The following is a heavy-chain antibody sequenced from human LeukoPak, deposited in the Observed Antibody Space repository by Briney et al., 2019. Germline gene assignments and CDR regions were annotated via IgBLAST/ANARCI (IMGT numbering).Heavy chain of an antibody. CDR1: GGSFSGYY. J-gene: IGHJ4*02. Sequence: SETLSLTCAVYGGSFSGYYWSWIRQPPGKGLEWIGEINHSGSTNYNPSLKSRVTISVDTSKNQFSLKLSSVTAADTAVYYCARVGYYDSSGYYVPRGPFDYWGQGTLVTVSS. V-gene: IGHV4-34*01. D-gene: IGHD3-22*01. CDR2: INHSGST. CDR3: ARVGYYDSSGYYVPRGPFDY.